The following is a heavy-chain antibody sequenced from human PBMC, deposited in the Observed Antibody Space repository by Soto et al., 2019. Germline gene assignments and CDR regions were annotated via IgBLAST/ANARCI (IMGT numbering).Heavy chain of an antibody. CDR3: AKVLSKQQLAAYWNFDL. Sequence: EVQLVESGGGLVQPGRSLRLSCAASGFTFDDYAMHWVRQAPGKGLEWVSGISWNSGSIGYADSVKGRFTISRDNAKNSLYLQMNSLRAEDTALYYCAKVLSKQQLAAYWNFDLWGRGTLVTVSS. J-gene: IGHJ2*01. CDR1: GFTFDDYA. V-gene: IGHV3-9*01. CDR2: ISWNSGSI. D-gene: IGHD6-13*01.